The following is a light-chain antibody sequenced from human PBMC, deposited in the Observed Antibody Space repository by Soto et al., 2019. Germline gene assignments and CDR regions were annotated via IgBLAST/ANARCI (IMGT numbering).Light chain of an antibody. CDR3: QQYGSSGT. Sequence: EIELTQSPATLSLSPGETATLSCRASQSVSNNYLAWYQQKPGQAPRLLIYGASNRATGIPDRFSGSGSGTDFTLTISRLEPEDFAVYYCQQYGSSGTFGQGTKVDTK. CDR2: GAS. J-gene: IGKJ1*01. CDR1: QSVSNNY. V-gene: IGKV3-20*01.